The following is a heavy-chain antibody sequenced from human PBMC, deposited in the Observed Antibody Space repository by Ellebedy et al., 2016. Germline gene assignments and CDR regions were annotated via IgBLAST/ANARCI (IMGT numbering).Heavy chain of an antibody. CDR2: VNPNSGDS. D-gene: IGHD1-1*01. V-gene: IGHV1-2*02. CDR1: GYKFTGYY. Sequence: ASVKVSXXASGYKFTGYYMHWLRQAPGQRPEWMGWVNPNSGDSKFALNFQGRVSMTRDTSITTVYMDLYDLRSDDTAVYYCAARTNGTTGWFGPWGQGTLVSVSS. CDR3: AARTNGTTGWFGP. J-gene: IGHJ5*02.